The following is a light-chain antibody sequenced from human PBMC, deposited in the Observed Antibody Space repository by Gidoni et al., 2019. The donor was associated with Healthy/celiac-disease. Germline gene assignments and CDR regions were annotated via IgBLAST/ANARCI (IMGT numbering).Light chain of an antibody. Sequence: ETVLTQSPGTLSLSPADRATLSCRARQSVSSSYLAWYQQKPGQAPRHLIYGASSRAPGIPDRFSGRGSGTDFTLTISRLEPEDVAVYYCQQYGTFTFGPGTKVDIK. CDR2: GAS. V-gene: IGKV3-20*01. J-gene: IGKJ3*01. CDR3: QQYGTFT. CDR1: QSVSSSY.